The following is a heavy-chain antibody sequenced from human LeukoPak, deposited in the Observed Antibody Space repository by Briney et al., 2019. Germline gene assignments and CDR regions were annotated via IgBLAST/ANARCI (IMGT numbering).Heavy chain of an antibody. CDR1: GGSFSGYY. D-gene: IGHD3-16*02. CDR3: ARREMGDYDYVWGSYRETDY. CDR2: INHSGST. J-gene: IGHJ4*02. Sequence: SETLSLTCAVYGGSFSGYYWSWIRQPPGKGLEWLGEINHSGSTNYNPSLKSRGTISVDTSKNQFSLKLSSVTAADTAVYYCARREMGDYDYVWGSYRETDYWGQGTLVTVSS. V-gene: IGHV4-34*01.